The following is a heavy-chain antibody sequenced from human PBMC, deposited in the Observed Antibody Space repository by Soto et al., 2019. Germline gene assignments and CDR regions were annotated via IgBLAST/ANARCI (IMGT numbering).Heavy chain of an antibody. CDR1: GYGFTTYG. V-gene: IGHV1-18*01. CDR3: ARWRYGDY. CDR2: ISAHNGNT. J-gene: IGHJ4*02. Sequence: QVHLVQSGAEVKKPGASVKVSCKGSGYGFTTYGITWVRQAPGQGLEWMAWISAHNGNTNYAQKLQGRVTVTRDTSTSTAYMELMSLRSDDTDVYYCARWRYGDYWGQGALVNVSS. D-gene: IGHD1-1*01.